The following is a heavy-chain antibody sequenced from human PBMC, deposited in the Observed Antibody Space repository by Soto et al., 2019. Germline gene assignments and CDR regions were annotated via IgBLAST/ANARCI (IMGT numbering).Heavy chain of an antibody. D-gene: IGHD4-17*01. J-gene: IGHJ3*01. CDR3: ARRTDYGDYSDAFDV. CDR1: GDTISSSDFY. Sequence: QLQLQESGPGLVKPSETLSLTCTASGDTISSSDFYWGWIRQPPGRGLEWIGNIFYSGSTYYNPSLKSRVTISVDTFRNQFSLKLSSVTAADTAVYYCARRTDYGDYSDAFDVWGHGSMVTVSS. V-gene: IGHV4-39*01. CDR2: IFYSGST.